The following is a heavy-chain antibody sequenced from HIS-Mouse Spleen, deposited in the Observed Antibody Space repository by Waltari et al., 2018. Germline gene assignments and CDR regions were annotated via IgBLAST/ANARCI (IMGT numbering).Heavy chain of an antibody. D-gene: IGHD6-19*01. J-gene: IGHJ4*02. CDR3: ARIAEGYSSGWYAFDY. CDR2: IDWDDDK. V-gene: IGHV2-70*15. CDR1: GFSLSTSGMC. Sequence: QVTLRESGPALVKPTQTLTLTCTFSGFSLSTSGMCVSWIRHPPGKALEWIARIDWDDDKYYSTSLKTRLTISKDTSKNQVVLTMTNMDPVDTATYYCARIAEGYSSGWYAFDYWGQGTLVTVSS.